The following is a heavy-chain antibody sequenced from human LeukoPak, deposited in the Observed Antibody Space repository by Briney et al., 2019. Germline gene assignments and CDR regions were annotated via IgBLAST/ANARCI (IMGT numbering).Heavy chain of an antibody. Sequence: ASVKVSCKASGYTFTSYYMHWVRQAPGQGLEWMGIINPSGGSTSYAQKFQGRVTMTRDTSISTAYMELSRLRSDDTAVYYCARVWYYYDSTGILTLYFDYWGQGTLVTVSS. CDR2: INPSGGST. V-gene: IGHV1-46*01. D-gene: IGHD3-22*01. CDR1: GYTFTSYY. J-gene: IGHJ4*02. CDR3: ARVWYYYDSTGILTLYFDY.